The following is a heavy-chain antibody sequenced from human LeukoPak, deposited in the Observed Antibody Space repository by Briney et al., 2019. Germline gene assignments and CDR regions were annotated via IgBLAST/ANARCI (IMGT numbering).Heavy chain of an antibody. CDR1: SGSFSGYY. CDR2: INHSGST. D-gene: IGHD3-10*01. CDR3: ARGIPLWFGELSSGFDY. V-gene: IGHV4-34*01. J-gene: IGHJ4*02. Sequence: PSETLSLTCAVYSGSFSGYYWSWIRQPPGKGLEWIGEINHSGSTNYNPSLKSRVTISVDTSKNQFSLKLSSVTAADTAVYYCARGIPLWFGELSSGFDYWGQGTLVTVSS.